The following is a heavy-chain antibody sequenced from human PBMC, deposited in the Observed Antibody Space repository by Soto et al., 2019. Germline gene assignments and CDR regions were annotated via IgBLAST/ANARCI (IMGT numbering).Heavy chain of an antibody. CDR1: GFTFRNYA. CDR3: ARTFDFSDRWSPFDY. CDR2: ISDGGRST. D-gene: IGHD3-3*01. V-gene: IGHV3-23*01. J-gene: IGHJ4*02. Sequence: PGGSLRLSCAASGFTFRNYAMGWVRQAPGKGLEWVSFISDGGRSTYHADSVKGRFTISRDNSKNTLFLQMTSLRAEDTAVYFCARTFDFSDRWSPFDYWGRGTLVTVSS.